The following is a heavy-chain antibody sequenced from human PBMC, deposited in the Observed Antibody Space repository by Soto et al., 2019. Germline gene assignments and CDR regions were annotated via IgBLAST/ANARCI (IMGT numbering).Heavy chain of an antibody. CDR2: ISGSDGST. CDR3: VKDNFYH. V-gene: IGHV3-23*01. D-gene: IGHD1-20*01. J-gene: IGHJ4*02. Sequence: EVQLLESGGGLVQPGGSLRLSCAASGFTLSNYGMTWVRQAPGKGLEWVSGISGSDGSTYYADSVKGRSTISRDSSKNTLYLQTNSLSAEDTAVYSCVKDNFYHWGQGTLVTVSS. CDR1: GFTLSNYG.